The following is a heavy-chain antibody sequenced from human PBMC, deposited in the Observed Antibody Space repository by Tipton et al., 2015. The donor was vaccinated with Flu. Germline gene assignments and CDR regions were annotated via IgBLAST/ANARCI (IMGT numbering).Heavy chain of an antibody. J-gene: IGHJ2*01. CDR3: ATFPQVFYFDGSDYHPNFAYFAL. D-gene: IGHD3-22*01. V-gene: IGHV4-59*08. CDR1: AVSISSYY. Sequence: TLSLTCTISAVSISSYYWTWVRQPPGKGLDWIGDVYYSGRTNYRPSLNSRVTMSADTSINQVSLTLTSVTAAGTAIYYCATFPQVFYFDGSDYHPNFAYFALGGRGTQVTVSS. CDR2: VYYSGRT.